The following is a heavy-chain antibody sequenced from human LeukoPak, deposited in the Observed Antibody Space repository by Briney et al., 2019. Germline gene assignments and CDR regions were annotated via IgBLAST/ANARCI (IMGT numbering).Heavy chain of an antibody. D-gene: IGHD6-13*01. CDR2: ISYDGSNK. Sequence: GGSLRLSCAASGFTFSSCGMHWVHQAPGKGLKWVAVISYDGSNKYYADSVKGRFTISRDNSKNTLYLQMNSLRAEDTAVYYCAKAGGSSWYVAPRFDYWGQGTLVTVSS. CDR1: GFTFSSCG. V-gene: IGHV3-30*18. J-gene: IGHJ4*02. CDR3: AKAGGSSWYVAPRFDY.